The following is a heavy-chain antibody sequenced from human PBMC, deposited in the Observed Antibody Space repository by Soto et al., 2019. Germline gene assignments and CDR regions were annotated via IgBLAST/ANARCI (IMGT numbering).Heavy chain of an antibody. CDR2: INAGNGNT. CDR3: ASSYYGSGNPKDYYYGMDV. Sequence: ASVKGSCKASGYTFTSYAMHWVRQAPGQRLEWMGWINAGNGNTKYSQKFQGRVTITRDTSASTAYMELSSLRSEDTAVYYCASSYYGSGNPKDYYYGMDVWGQGTTVTVSS. V-gene: IGHV1-3*01. CDR1: GYTFTSYA. D-gene: IGHD3-10*01. J-gene: IGHJ6*02.